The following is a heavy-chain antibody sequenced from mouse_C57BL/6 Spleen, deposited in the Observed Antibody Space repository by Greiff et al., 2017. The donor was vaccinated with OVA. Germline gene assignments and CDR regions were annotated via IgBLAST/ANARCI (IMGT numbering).Heavy chain of an antibody. D-gene: IGHD1-1*01. CDR2: ISSGGSYT. Sequence: EVKLVESGGDLVKPGGSLKLSCAASGFTFSSYGMSWVRQTPDKRLEWVATISSGGSYTYYQDSVKGRVTISRDNAKNTLYLQMSSLKSEDTAMYYCAREGTTVVADYWGQGTTLTVSS. V-gene: IGHV5-6*02. CDR3: AREGTTVVADY. CDR1: GFTFSSYG. J-gene: IGHJ2*01.